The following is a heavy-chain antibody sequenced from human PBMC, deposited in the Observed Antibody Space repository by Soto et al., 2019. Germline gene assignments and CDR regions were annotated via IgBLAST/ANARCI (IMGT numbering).Heavy chain of an antibody. D-gene: IGHD3-22*01. CDR2: IYPGDSDT. Sequence: PGESLKISCKGSGYTFTDYWIGWLRQMPGKGLEWMGIIYPGDSDTRYSPSFQGQVTITVDKSINTAYLQWSRLKASDTAMYYCARQRLWGTSGYYYFENWGQGTLVTVSS. CDR3: ARQRLWGTSGYYYFEN. V-gene: IGHV5-51*01. CDR1: GYTFTDYW. J-gene: IGHJ4*02.